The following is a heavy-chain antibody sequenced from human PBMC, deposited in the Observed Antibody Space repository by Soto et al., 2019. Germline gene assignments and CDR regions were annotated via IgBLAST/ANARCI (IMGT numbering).Heavy chain of an antibody. Sequence: ESGGGVVQPGRSLRLSCAASGFTFSSYGMHWVRQAPGKGLEWVAVISYDGSNKYYADSVKGRFTISRDNSKNTLYLQMNSLRAEDTAVYYCAKTGSGSFDYWGQGTLVTVSS. J-gene: IGHJ4*02. V-gene: IGHV3-30*18. D-gene: IGHD1-26*01. CDR1: GFTFSSYG. CDR3: AKTGSGSFDY. CDR2: ISYDGSNK.